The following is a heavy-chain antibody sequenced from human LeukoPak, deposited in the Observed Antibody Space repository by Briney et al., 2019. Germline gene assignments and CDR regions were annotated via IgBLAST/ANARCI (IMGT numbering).Heavy chain of an antibody. J-gene: IGHJ4*02. CDR3: AKDHSNWALS. CDR2: MSSSGGST. Sequence: GGSLRLSCAASGFTFSNYAMSWVRQAPGKGLEWVSAMSSSGGSTYYVDSVRGRFTISRDNSKNTLYLQMNSLRAEDTAVYYCAKDHSNWALSWGQGTLVTVSS. V-gene: IGHV3-23*01. CDR1: GFTFSNYA. D-gene: IGHD4-11*01.